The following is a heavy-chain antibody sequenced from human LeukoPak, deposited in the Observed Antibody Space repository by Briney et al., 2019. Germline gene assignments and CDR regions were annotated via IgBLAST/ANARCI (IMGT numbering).Heavy chain of an antibody. CDR1: GYTFTCYY. V-gene: IGHV1-2*02. D-gene: IGHD6-19*01. Sequence: GASVKVSCKASGYTFTCYYMHWVRQAPGQGLEWMGWINPNSGGTNYAQKFQGRVTMTRDTSTNTTYMEVNSLTSDDTAVYFCAKDHRIAVFDSWGQGTLVTVSS. CDR3: AKDHRIAVFDS. J-gene: IGHJ4*02. CDR2: INPNSGGT.